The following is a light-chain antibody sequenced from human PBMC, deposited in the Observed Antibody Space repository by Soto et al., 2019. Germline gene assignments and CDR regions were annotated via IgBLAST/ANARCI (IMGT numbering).Light chain of an antibody. V-gene: IGLV2-14*03. J-gene: IGLJ1*01. CDR2: DVS. CDR1: SSDVGGSNY. Sequence: QSVLTQPASVSGSPGQSITISCTGTSSDVGGSNYVSWYQHHPGKAPKLMIYDVSNRPSGVSNRFSGSKSGNTASLTISGLQPDDDADYYCSSDTTINPRQIVLVTGTKLTVL. CDR3: SSDTTINPRQIV.